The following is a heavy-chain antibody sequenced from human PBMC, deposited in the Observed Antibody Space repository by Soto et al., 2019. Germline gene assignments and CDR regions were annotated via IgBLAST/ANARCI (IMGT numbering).Heavy chain of an antibody. J-gene: IGHJ4*02. V-gene: IGHV2-5*02. Sequence: SGPTLVNPTQTLTLTCSFSGFSLTTREVGVGWIRQPPGKALEWLALIYWDDDKRYNPSLKSRLAITKDTSKNQVALTMTNMDPVDTATYYCARNAEYYTSAHYRNWGQGTLVTVSS. CDR2: IYWDDDK. CDR3: ARNAEYYTSAHYRN. D-gene: IGHD3-22*01. CDR1: GFSLTTREVG.